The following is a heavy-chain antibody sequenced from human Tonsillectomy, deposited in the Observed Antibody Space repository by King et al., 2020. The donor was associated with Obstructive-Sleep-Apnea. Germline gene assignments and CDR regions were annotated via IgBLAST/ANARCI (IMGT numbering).Heavy chain of an antibody. V-gene: IGHV3-23*04. CDR2: ISGSGGST. J-gene: IGHJ6*02. Sequence: VQLVESGGGLEQPGGSLRLSCAASGFSFNIYAMTWVRQAPGKGLEWVSAISGSGGSTYSADSVKGRFTISRDNSKNTLYLQMNSLRAEDTAVYYCAKEAQRSIFGVVIPPYGMDVWGQGTTVTVSS. CDR1: GFSFNIYA. CDR3: AKEAQRSIFGVVIPPYGMDV. D-gene: IGHD3-3*01.